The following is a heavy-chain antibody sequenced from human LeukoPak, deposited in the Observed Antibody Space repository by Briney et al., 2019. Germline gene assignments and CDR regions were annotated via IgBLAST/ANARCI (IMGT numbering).Heavy chain of an antibody. Sequence: GGSLRLSCAASHFTFTNRWMNWVRQAPGKGLEWVGRIASNTDGGTTDYAAPVRGRFTISRDDSKNALYLQMNSLKTEDTALYYCTTRTTTTIYWGQGTLVTVSS. CDR3: TTRTTTTIY. V-gene: IGHV3-15*07. J-gene: IGHJ4*02. D-gene: IGHD1-7*01. CDR1: HFTFTNRW. CDR2: IASNTDGGTT.